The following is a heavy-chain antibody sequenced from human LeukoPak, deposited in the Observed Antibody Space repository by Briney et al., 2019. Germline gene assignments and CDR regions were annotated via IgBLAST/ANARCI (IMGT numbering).Heavy chain of an antibody. J-gene: IGHJ5*02. V-gene: IGHV3-23*01. Sequence: GGSLRLSCAASGFTFSSYAMSWVRQAPGKGLEWVSAISGSGGSTFYADALMGRSTISRDNSKNTLFLQMNDLRIDDTAVYYCAKGDSSGNWFDAWGQGTLVSVSS. D-gene: IGHD6-19*01. CDR1: GFTFSSYA. CDR3: AKGDSSGNWFDA. CDR2: ISGSGGST.